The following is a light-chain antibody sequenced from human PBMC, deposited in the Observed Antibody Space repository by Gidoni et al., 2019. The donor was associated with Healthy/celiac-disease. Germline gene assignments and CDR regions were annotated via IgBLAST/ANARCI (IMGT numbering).Light chain of an antibody. CDR2: WAS. V-gene: IGKV4-1*01. CDR1: QSVLYSSNNKNY. CDR3: QQYYSTPPT. J-gene: IGKJ1*01. Sequence: DIVMTQSPDSLAVSLGERATINCKSSQSVLYSSNNKNYLAWYQQKPGQPPKLLIYWASTRESGVPDRCSGSGSGTDFTLTISSLQAEDVAVYHCQQYYSTPPTFGQGTKVEIK.